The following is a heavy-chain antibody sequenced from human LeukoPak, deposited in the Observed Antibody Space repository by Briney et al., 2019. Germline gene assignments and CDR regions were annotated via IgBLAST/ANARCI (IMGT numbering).Heavy chain of an antibody. D-gene: IGHD2-15*01. CDR1: GFTFRDYG. CDR3: AKGGSASHNWFDP. CDR2: IRKDGSNE. Sequence: PGGSLRLSCAVSGFTFRDYGMHWIRQAPGKGLEWVAFIRKDGSNEYYPASGKGRFTTSRDNSSNTLYLQMNSLRDEDTTVYYCAKGGSASHNWFDPWGQGTLVTVSS. V-gene: IGHV3-30*02. J-gene: IGHJ5*02.